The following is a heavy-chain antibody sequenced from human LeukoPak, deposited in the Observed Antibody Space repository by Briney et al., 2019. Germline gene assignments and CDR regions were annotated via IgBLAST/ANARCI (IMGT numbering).Heavy chain of an antibody. Sequence: GASVKVSCKASGYTFTGYYMHWVRQAPGQGLEWMGWINPSSGGTNYAQKFQGRVTMTRDTSISTAYMELSRLRSDDTAVYYCARDGEDIVVVPAAPSSFWGQGTLVTVSS. V-gene: IGHV1-2*02. D-gene: IGHD2-2*01. CDR3: ARDGEDIVVVPAAPSSF. CDR1: GYTFTGYY. CDR2: INPSSGGT. J-gene: IGHJ4*02.